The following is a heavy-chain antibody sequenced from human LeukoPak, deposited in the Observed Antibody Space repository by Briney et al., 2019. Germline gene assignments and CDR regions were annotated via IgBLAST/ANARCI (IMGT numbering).Heavy chain of an antibody. CDR1: GFTFSSYG. V-gene: IGHV3-30*02. D-gene: IGHD5-18*01. CDR2: IRYDGTNK. J-gene: IGHJ4*02. Sequence: GGSLRLSCAASGFTFSSYGMHWVRQAPGKGLEWVAFIRYDGTNKYYADSVKGRFTISRDNSKNTLYSQMNSLRAEDTAVYYCAKGAAMVPFKYWGQGTLVTVSS. CDR3: AKGAAMVPFKY.